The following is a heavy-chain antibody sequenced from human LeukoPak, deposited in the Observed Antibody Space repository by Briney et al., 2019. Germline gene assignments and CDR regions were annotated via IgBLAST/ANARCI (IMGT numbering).Heavy chain of an antibody. CDR3: ARDGGGSGYLEYYFDY. J-gene: IGHJ4*02. CDR2: IKQDGSEK. CDR1: GFTFSSYW. Sequence: GGSLRLSCAASGFTFSSYWMSWVRQAPGKGLEWVANIKQDGSEKYYVDSVKGRFTISRDNAKNSLYLQMNSLRAEDTAVYYCARDGGGSGYLEYYFDYWGQGTLVTVSS. V-gene: IGHV3-7*01. D-gene: IGHD3-22*01.